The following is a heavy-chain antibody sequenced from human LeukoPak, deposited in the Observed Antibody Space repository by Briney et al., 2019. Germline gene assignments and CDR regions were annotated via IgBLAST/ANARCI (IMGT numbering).Heavy chain of an antibody. V-gene: IGHV4-59*01. CDR3: ARAASWYSVFDS. D-gene: IGHD6-13*01. J-gene: IGHJ4*02. CDR2: FYYSGST. CDR1: GGSISSYY. Sequence: SETLSLTCTVSGGSISSYYWSWIRQPPRKGLEWIEYFYYSGSTNYKPSLKSRVTISVDTSKNQFSLKLRSVTAADTAVYFCARAASWYSVFDSWGQGTLVTVSS.